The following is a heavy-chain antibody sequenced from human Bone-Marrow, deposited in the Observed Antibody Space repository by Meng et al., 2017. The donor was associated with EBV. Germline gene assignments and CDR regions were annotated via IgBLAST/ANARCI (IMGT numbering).Heavy chain of an antibody. CDR3: ARAGVAAAGRLDY. Sequence: QVQLVESGGGVVQPGRSLRLSCAASGFTFSSYGMHGVRQAPGKGLEWVAVIWYDGSNKYYADSVKGRFTISRDNSKNTLYLQMNSLRAEDTAVYYCARAGVAAAGRLDYWGQGTLVTVAS. CDR2: IWYDGSNK. V-gene: IGHV3-33*01. D-gene: IGHD6-13*01. J-gene: IGHJ4*02. CDR1: GFTFSSYG.